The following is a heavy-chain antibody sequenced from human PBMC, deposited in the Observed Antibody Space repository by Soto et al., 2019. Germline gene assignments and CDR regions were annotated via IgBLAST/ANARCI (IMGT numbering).Heavy chain of an antibody. V-gene: IGHV3-23*01. CDR3: AKEKPTTTCLDY. Sequence: PGGSLRLSCVASGFTFSTYAMTWVRQAPGKGLEWVSAISGSGSGTNYADSVKGRFTISRDNSRNILYLQMNSLRAEDTAVYYCAKEKPTTTCLDYWGPGTLVTVSS. D-gene: IGHD1-1*01. J-gene: IGHJ4*02. CDR1: GFTFSTYA. CDR2: ISGSGSGT.